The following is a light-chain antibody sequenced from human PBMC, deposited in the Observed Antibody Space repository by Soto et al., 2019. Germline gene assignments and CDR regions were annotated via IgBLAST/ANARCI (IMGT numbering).Light chain of an antibody. CDR3: QHFGNSPRYT. Sequence: EIVLTQSPGTLSLSPGERATLSCRASQTIGSNSLAWYQQKPGQAPRLLIYGASSRATGIPVKFSGSGSGTDFTLTISRLEPEDFAVYYCQHFGNSPRYTFGQGTKVEI. V-gene: IGKV3-20*01. J-gene: IGKJ2*01. CDR1: QTIGSNS. CDR2: GAS.